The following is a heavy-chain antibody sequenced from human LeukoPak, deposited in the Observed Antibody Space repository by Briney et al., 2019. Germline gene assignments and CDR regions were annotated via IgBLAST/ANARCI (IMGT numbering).Heavy chain of an antibody. CDR1: GFTFSSYA. Sequence: GGSLRLSCAASGFTFSSYAMHWVRQAPGKGLEWVAVISYDGSNKCYADSVKGRFTISRDNSKNTLYLQMNSLRAEDTAVYYCARDRRSSSYYEATLDYWGQGTLVTVSS. D-gene: IGHD3-22*01. CDR3: ARDRRSSSYYEATLDY. CDR2: ISYDGSNK. V-gene: IGHV3-30-3*01. J-gene: IGHJ4*02.